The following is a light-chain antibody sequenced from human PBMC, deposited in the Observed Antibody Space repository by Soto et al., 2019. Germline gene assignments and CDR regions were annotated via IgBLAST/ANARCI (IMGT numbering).Light chain of an antibody. Sequence: QSALTQPPSASGSPGQSVTISCTGTSSDVGGYNYVSWYQQRPGKAPKLMIYEVSKRPSGVPDRFSGSKSANTASLTVSGFQAEDEADYYCCSYAGTNNFYVFGTGTKVTVL. V-gene: IGLV2-8*01. CDR1: SSDVGGYNY. CDR3: CSYAGTNNFYV. CDR2: EVS. J-gene: IGLJ1*01.